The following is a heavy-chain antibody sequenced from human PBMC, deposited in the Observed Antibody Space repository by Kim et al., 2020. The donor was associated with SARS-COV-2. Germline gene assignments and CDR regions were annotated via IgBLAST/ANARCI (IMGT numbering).Heavy chain of an antibody. CDR3: SKDTGVWSSSYYYFDS. Sequence: DSVKGRFTISRDNSKNTLYLQINSLRAEDSAVYYCSKDTGVWSSSYYYFDSWGQGTLVTVSS. V-gene: IGHV3-30*02. J-gene: IGHJ4*02. D-gene: IGHD2-8*02.